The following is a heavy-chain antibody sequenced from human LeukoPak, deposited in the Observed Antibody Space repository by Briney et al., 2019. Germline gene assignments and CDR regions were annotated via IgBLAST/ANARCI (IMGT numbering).Heavy chain of an antibody. CDR1: GYTFTGYY. V-gene: IGHV1-2*06. CDR3: AREVDYYDSRGYYYFDY. Sequence: ASVKVSCKASGYTFTGYYMHWVRQAPAQGLEWMGRINPNSGGTNYAQKFQGRVTMTRDTSISTAYMELSRLRSDDTAVYYCAREVDYYDSRGYYYFDYWGQGTLVTVSS. CDR2: INPNSGGT. J-gene: IGHJ4*02. D-gene: IGHD3-22*01.